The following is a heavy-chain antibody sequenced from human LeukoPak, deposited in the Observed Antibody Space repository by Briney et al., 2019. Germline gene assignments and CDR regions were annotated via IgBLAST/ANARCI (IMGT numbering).Heavy chain of an antibody. CDR2: IYHSGST. Sequence: SETLSLTCTASGGSISSSSYYWGWIRQPPGEGLEWIGEIYHSGSTNYNPSLKRRVTISVDKSKNHFSLKLSSVTAADTAVYYCARDLGTAGRPNDYWGQGTLVTVSS. D-gene: IGHD2-21*02. J-gene: IGHJ4*02. CDR1: GGSISSSSYY. CDR3: ARDLGTAGRPNDY. V-gene: IGHV4-39*07.